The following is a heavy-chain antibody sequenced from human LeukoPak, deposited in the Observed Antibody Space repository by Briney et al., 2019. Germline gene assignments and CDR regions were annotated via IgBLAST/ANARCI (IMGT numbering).Heavy chain of an antibody. CDR1: GGSISRYY. CDR3: ARGSGSYSLEAFDI. Sequence: KPSETLSLTCIVSGGSISRYYWSWIRQPPGKGLEWIGCIYYTGSTNYNPSLKSRVTISVDTSKNQFSLKLTSVTAADTAVYYCARGSGSYSLEAFDIWGQGTMVTVSS. J-gene: IGHJ3*02. V-gene: IGHV4-59*01. CDR2: IYYTGST. D-gene: IGHD1-26*01.